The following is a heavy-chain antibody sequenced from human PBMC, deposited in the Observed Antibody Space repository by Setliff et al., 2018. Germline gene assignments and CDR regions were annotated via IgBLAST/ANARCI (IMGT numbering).Heavy chain of an antibody. CDR3: LRIRLVPHGHS. Sequence: SQTLSLTCAVSGGSISEPNYYWSWIRQPVGKGLEWIGHIYTRGSTNYNPSLRTRVSISVYTSKNHFSLRLSSVTAADTAVYYCLRIRLVPHGHSWGQGTLVTVSS. D-gene: IGHD2-15*01. V-gene: IGHV4-61*09. J-gene: IGHJ4*02. CDR1: GGSISEPNYY. CDR2: IYTRGST.